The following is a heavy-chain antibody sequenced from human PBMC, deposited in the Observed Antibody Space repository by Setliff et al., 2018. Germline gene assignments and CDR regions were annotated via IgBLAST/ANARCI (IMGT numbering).Heavy chain of an antibody. CDR1: GFTFSSYA. CDR3: AKDIVVVPAATFDFWSGSYYMDV. D-gene: IGHD2-2*01. Sequence: GGSLRLSCAASGFTFSSYAMSWVRQAPGKGLEWVANIKQDGSEKYYVDSVKGRFTISRDNAKNSLYLQMNSLRAEDTAVYYCAKDIVVVPAATFDFWSGSYYMDVWGKGTTVTVSS. CDR2: IKQDGSEK. J-gene: IGHJ6*03. V-gene: IGHV3-7*01.